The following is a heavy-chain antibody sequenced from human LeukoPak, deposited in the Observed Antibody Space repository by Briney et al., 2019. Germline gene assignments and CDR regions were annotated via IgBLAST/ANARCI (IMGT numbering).Heavy chain of an antibody. J-gene: IGHJ4*02. Sequence: GGSLRLSCAASGFTFSNYWMSWVRQAQGKGLEWVANIKQDGSEKYYVDSVKGRFTISRDNAKNSLYLQMNSLRAEDTAVYYCAREEYGDHLWWGQGTLVTVSS. CDR2: IKQDGSEK. D-gene: IGHD4-17*01. V-gene: IGHV3-7*01. CDR3: AREEYGDHLW. CDR1: GFTFSNYW.